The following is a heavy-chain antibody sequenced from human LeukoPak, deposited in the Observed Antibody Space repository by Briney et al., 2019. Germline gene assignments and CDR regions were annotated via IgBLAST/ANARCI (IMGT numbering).Heavy chain of an antibody. V-gene: IGHV1-18*04. CDR1: GYTFTSYG. Sequence: ASVKVSCKASGYTFTSYGISWVRQAPGQGLEWMGWISAYNGNTNYAQKLQGRVTMTTDTSTGTAYMELRSLRSDDTAVYYCARVDYYGSGSYSLGDYWGQGTLVTVSS. D-gene: IGHD3-10*01. J-gene: IGHJ4*02. CDR2: ISAYNGNT. CDR3: ARVDYYGSGSYSLGDY.